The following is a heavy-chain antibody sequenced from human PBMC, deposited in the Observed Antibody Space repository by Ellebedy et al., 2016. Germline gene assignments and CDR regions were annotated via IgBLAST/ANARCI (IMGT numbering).Heavy chain of an antibody. Sequence: GESLKISCAASGFSFSSYAMSWVRQAPGKGPEWVSTITGSCDRTNYADSVKGRFTIARDSSKNTLYLDMDSLRAEDTAIYYCAKCRHINGCLLDYWGQGTLVTVSS. CDR2: ITGSCDRT. CDR3: AKCRHINGCLLDY. J-gene: IGHJ4*02. D-gene: IGHD6-19*01. CDR1: GFSFSSYA. V-gene: IGHV3-23*01.